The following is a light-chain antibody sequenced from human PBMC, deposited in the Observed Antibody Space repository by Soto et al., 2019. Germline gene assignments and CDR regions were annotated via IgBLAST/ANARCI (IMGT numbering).Light chain of an antibody. J-gene: IGLJ3*02. CDR2: TSD. CDR1: SSNIGPNT. Sequence: QSVLTQAPSASGTPGQRVTISCSGSSSNIGPNTVNWYQQLPGTAPKLLIYTSDQRPSGVPDRFSGSKSGTSASLAISGLQSEDEADYYCAAWDDYLNVWMFGGGTKLTVL. V-gene: IGLV1-44*01. CDR3: AAWDDYLNVWM.